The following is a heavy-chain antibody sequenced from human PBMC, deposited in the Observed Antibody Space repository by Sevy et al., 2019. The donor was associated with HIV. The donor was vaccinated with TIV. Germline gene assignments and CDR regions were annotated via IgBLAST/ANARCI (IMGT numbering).Heavy chain of an antibody. Sequence: SETLSLTCTVSGGSISSSSYYWGWIRQPPGKGLEWIGSIYYSGSTYYNPSLKSRVTISVDTSKNQFSLKLSSLTAADTAVYYCARPDCSSTSCYVDYWGQGTLVTVSS. CDR3: ARPDCSSTSCYVDY. J-gene: IGHJ4*02. CDR2: IYYSGST. CDR1: GGSISSSSYY. D-gene: IGHD2-2*01. V-gene: IGHV4-39*01.